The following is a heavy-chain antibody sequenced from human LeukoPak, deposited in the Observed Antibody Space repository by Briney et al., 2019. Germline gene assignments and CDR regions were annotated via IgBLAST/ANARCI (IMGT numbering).Heavy chain of an antibody. V-gene: IGHV1-18*01. CDR1: GYTFTSYG. J-gene: IGHJ5*02. D-gene: IGHD1-26*01. CDR2: ISAYNGNT. Sequence: GASVKVSCKASGYTFTSYGISWVRQAPGQGLEWMGWISAYNGNTNYAQKLQGRVTMTTDTSTSTAYMELRSLRSDDTAVYYCARVWELLESLGWFDPWGQGTLVTVSS. CDR3: ARVWELLESLGWFDP.